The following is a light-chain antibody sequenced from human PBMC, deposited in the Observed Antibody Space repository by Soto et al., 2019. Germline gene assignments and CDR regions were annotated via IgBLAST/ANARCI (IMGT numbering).Light chain of an antibody. CDR3: SSYTSSSTLV. CDR2: EVS. Sequence: QSALTQPASVSGSPGQSINISCTGTSSDVGGYNYVSWYQQHPGKASKLMIYEVSKRHSGVSNRCSCSKSGTTASLPISGILAEDEAAYYCSSYTSSSTLVFGGGTKLTVL. CDR1: SSDVGGYNY. J-gene: IGLJ2*01. V-gene: IGLV2-14*01.